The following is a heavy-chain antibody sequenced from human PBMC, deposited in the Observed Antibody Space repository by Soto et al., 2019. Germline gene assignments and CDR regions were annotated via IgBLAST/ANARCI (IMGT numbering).Heavy chain of an antibody. CDR1: GFTFGDYA. CDR3: TRDDYSYDSSGYYSWFDP. D-gene: IGHD3-22*01. CDR2: IRSKAYGGTT. Sequence: GGTLSLSCTASGFTFGDYAMSWVRLAPGKGLGWVGFIRSKAYGGTTEYAASVKGKITISRDDSKSIAYLQMYSLKTGDTAVYYCTRDDYSYDSSGYYSWFDPWGQGTLVTVSS. J-gene: IGHJ5*02. V-gene: IGHV3-49*04.